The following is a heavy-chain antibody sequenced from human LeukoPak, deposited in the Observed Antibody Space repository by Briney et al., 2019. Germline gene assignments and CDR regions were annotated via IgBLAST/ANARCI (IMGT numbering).Heavy chain of an antibody. CDR3: AKRMASTGSYFDY. D-gene: IGHD1-1*01. J-gene: IGHJ4*02. CDR2: IRASGSTT. Sequence: GGSLKLSCAASGFTFRKYAMSWVRQAPGKGLEWVSAIRASGSTTYYADSVKGRFTISRDNAKNTLFLQMNSLRDEDTAVYYCAKRMASTGSYFDYWGQGTLVTVSS. V-gene: IGHV3-23*01. CDR1: GFTFRKYA.